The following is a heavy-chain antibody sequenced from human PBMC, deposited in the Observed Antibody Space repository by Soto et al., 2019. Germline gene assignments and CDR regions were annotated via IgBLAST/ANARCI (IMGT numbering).Heavy chain of an antibody. D-gene: IGHD6-19*01. J-gene: IGHJ6*02. Sequence: LSLTCAVSGGSISSSNWWSWVRQPPGKGLEWIGEICHSGSTNYNPSLKSRVTISVDKSKNQFSLKLSSVTAADTAVYYCASGIAVAGINYYHYGMDVWGQGTTVTVSS. CDR2: ICHSGST. CDR1: GGSISSSNW. V-gene: IGHV4-4*02. CDR3: ASGIAVAGINYYHYGMDV.